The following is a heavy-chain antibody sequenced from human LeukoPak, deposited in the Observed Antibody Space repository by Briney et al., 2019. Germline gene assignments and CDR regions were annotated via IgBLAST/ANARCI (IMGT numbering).Heavy chain of an antibody. D-gene: IGHD3-10*01. CDR1: GFTFSSYA. Sequence: PGGSLRLSCAASGFTFSSYAMHWVRQAPGKGLEYVSAISSNGGSTYYANSVKGRFTISRDNSKNTLYLQMGSLRAEDMAVYYCARGQWGSGFDYWGQGTLVTVSS. J-gene: IGHJ4*02. CDR3: ARGQWGSGFDY. V-gene: IGHV3-64*01. CDR2: ISSNGGST.